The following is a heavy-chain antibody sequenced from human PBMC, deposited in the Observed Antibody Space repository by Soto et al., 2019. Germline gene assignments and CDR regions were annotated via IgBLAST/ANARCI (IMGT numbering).Heavy chain of an antibody. CDR3: ARSDGSGRYGSFEQ. CDR2: IIPIFGTT. V-gene: IGHV1-69*01. CDR1: GGGFSSYA. D-gene: IGHD3-10*01. J-gene: IGHJ1*01. Sequence: QLVQSGAEVKKPGSSVKVSCKASGGGFSSYAVNWVRQAPGQGLEWMGGIIPIFGTTTYAQNFQGRVTITADESTVTAYMELNSLTSDDTAVYYCARSDGSGRYGSFEQWGQGPLVTVS.